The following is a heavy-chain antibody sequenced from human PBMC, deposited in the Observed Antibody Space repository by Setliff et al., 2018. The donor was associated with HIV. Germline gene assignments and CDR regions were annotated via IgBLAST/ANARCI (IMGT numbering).Heavy chain of an antibody. D-gene: IGHD5-18*01. J-gene: IGHJ4*02. CDR2: INAGTGNT. V-gene: IGHV1-3*01. CDR3: ARSLREYSYGSPDY. CDR1: GYRFTGFA. Sequence: ASVKVSCKASGYRFTGFAIHWVRQAPGQRFEWMGWINAGTGNTKYSQKFQDRVTISRDIHANTAYMELSSLRSEDTAIYYCARSLREYSYGSPDYWGQGTLVTVSS.